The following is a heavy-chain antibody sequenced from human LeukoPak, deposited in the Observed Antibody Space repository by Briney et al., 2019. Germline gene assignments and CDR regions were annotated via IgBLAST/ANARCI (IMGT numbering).Heavy chain of an antibody. CDR1: GFTFNNYA. V-gene: IGHV3-23*01. Sequence: GGSLRLSCTASGFTFNNYAMTWVRQAPGKGLEWVSAITGSGAYTNYADSVKGRFTISRDNSKNTLYLQMNSLRAEDTAVYYCARDEKDYYYYYMDVWGKGTTVTVSS. J-gene: IGHJ6*03. CDR3: ARDEKDYYYYYMDV. CDR2: ITGSGAYT.